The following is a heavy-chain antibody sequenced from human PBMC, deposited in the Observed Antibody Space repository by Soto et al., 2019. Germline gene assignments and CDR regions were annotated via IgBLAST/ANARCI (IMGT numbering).Heavy chain of an antibody. J-gene: IGHJ4*02. CDR1: GFTFSIYA. D-gene: IGHD6-13*01. CDR3: TKGSWTSGY. V-gene: IGHV3-23*01. CDR2: ISGSGDGT. Sequence: EVPLLESGGGLVQPGGSLRLSCAASGFTFSIYAMSWVRQAPGKGLEWVSSISGSGDGTYYGDSVKGRFTVSRDNSWNTLYLQMNSLRAEDTAVYYCTKGSWTSGYWGQGTLVTVSS.